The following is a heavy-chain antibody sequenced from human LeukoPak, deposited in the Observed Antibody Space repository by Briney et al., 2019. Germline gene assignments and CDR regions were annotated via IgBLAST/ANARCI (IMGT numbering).Heavy chain of an antibody. D-gene: IGHD2-8*01. CDR3: STDPRLLTY. J-gene: IGHJ4*01. CDR2: ISPSSHDI. CDR1: GFSFSDSY. V-gene: IGHV3-11*01. Sequence: GGSLRLSCVVSGFSFSDSYMTWLRQTPGKGLESLAYISPSSHDIYYADSVKGRFTISRDNARTSLYLQVNSLGPDDTALYYCSTDPRLLTYWGHGTLVTVSS.